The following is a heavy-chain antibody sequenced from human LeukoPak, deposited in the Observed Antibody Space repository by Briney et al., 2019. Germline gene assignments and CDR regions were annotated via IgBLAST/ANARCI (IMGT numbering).Heavy chain of an antibody. CDR2: ISWNSGSI. D-gene: IGHD1-26*01. Sequence: GGSLRLSCAASGFTFSSYAMHWVRQAPGKGLEWVSGISWNSGSIGYADSVKGRFTISRDNAKNSLYLQMNSLRAEDTALYYCAKDIGPIVGATTGIDYWGQGTLVTVSS. CDR3: AKDIGPIVGATTGIDY. J-gene: IGHJ4*02. V-gene: IGHV3-9*01. CDR1: GFTFSSYA.